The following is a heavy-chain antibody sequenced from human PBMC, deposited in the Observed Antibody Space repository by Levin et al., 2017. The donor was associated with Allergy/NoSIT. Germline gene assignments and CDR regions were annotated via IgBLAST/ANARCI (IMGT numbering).Heavy chain of an antibody. J-gene: IGHJ6*02. CDR2: IYYSWST. CDR3: ARSTTVRDYYYGMDV. CDR1: GGSISSYY. D-gene: IGHD2/OR15-2a*01. V-gene: IGHV4-59*01. Sequence: SETLSLTCTVSGGSISSYYWSWIRQPPGKGLEWIGYIYYSWSTNYNPSLKSRVTISVDTSKNQFSLKLSSVTAADTAVYYCARSTTVRDYYYGMDVWGQGTTVTVSS.